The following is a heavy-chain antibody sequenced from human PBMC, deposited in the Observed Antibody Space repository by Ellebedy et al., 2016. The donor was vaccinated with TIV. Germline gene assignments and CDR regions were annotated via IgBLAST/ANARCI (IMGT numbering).Heavy chain of an antibody. CDR2: IDSISTYI. Sequence: PGGSLRLSCAASGFTFSSFGMNWVRRASGKGLEWVSSIDSISTYIYYADSVKGRFTISRDNAKNSLYLHINSLRAEDTAVYYCARSTVIKTEGDAYDNWGQGTKVTVSS. V-gene: IGHV3-21*06. D-gene: IGHD4-23*01. J-gene: IGHJ3*02. CDR1: GFTFSSFG. CDR3: ARSTVIKTEGDAYDN.